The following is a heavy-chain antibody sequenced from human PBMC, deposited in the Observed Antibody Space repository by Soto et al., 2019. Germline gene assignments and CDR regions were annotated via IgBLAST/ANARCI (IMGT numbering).Heavy chain of an antibody. CDR3: VRDASSGYRGWWDP. Sequence: VKVSCKASGYTFTSYGISWVRQAPGQGLEWMGLLIPYNGDRIYAQKFQGRVILTTDTATNTAYMELGSLRSDDTAVYYCVRDASSGYRGWWDPWGQGTLVTVSS. CDR1: GYTFTSYG. D-gene: IGHD5-12*01. CDR2: LIPYNGDR. V-gene: IGHV1-18*01. J-gene: IGHJ5*02.